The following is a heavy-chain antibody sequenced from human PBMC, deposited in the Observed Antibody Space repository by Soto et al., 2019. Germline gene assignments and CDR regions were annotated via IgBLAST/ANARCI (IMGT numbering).Heavy chain of an antibody. J-gene: IGHJ6*02. D-gene: IGHD6-13*01. CDR3: ARVSSSWYGVYYYYGMDV. CDR2: MNPNSGNT. Sequence: GASVKVSCKASGYTFTSYDINWVRQATGQGLEWMGWMNPNSGNTGYAQKFQGRVTMTRNTSISTAYMELSSLRSEDTAVYYCARVSSSWYGVYYYYGMDVWGQGTTVTVSS. V-gene: IGHV1-8*01. CDR1: GYTFTSYD.